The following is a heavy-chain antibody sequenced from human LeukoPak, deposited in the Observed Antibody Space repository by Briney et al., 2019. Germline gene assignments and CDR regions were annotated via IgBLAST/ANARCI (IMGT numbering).Heavy chain of an antibody. CDR3: ARDRGDGYNMRIGIFDY. CDR1: GFTFSRYA. V-gene: IGHV3-30*04. Sequence: GGSLRLSCAASGFTFSRYAMHWVRQAPGKGLEWVAVISYDGSNKYYADSVKGRFTISRDNSKNTLYLQMNSLRAEDTAVYYCARDRGDGYNMRIGIFDYWGQGTLVTVSS. D-gene: IGHD5-24*01. J-gene: IGHJ4*02. CDR2: ISYDGSNK.